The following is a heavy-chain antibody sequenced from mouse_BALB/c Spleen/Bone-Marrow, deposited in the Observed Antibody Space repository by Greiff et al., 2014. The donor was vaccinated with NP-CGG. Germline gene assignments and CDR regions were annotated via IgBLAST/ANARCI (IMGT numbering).Heavy chain of an antibody. V-gene: IGHV1S22*01. CDR2: IYPGSGST. CDR1: GYTFTSYW. J-gene: IGHJ2*01. Sequence: LVESGSELVRPGASVKLSCKASGYTFTSYWMHWVKQRPGQGLEWIGNIYPGSGSTNYDEKFKSKATLTVDTSSSTAYMQLSSLTSEDSAVYYCTNHYFDYWGQGTTLTVSS. CDR3: TNHYFDY.